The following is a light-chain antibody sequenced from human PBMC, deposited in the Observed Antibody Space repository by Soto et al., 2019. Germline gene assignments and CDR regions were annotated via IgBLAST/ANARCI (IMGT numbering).Light chain of an antibody. J-gene: IGKJ2*01. CDR3: QQYYSTPSYT. CDR1: QSVLYSSNNKNY. CDR2: WAS. Sequence: DIVMTQSPDSLAVSLGERATINCKSSQSVLYSSNNKNYIAGYQQKPGQPPKLLIYWASTRESGVPDRFSGSGSGTDFTLTISSLQAEDVAVYYCQQYYSTPSYTFGQGTKLEIK. V-gene: IGKV4-1*01.